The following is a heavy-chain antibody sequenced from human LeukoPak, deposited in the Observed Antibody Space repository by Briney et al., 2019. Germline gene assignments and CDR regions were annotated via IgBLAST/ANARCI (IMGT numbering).Heavy chain of an antibody. Sequence: ASVKVSCKASGYTFTSYDINWVRQATGQGLEWMGWMNPNSGNTGYAQKLQGRVTITRNTSISTAYMELSSLRSEDTAVYYCARGSWFGEYTFDYWGQGTLVTVSS. V-gene: IGHV1-8*01. CDR3: ARGSWFGEYTFDY. CDR1: GYTFTSYD. D-gene: IGHD3-10*01. CDR2: MNPNSGNT. J-gene: IGHJ4*02.